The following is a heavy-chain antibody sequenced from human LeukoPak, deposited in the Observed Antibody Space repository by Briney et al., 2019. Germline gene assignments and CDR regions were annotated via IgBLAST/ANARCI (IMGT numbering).Heavy chain of an antibody. CDR1: GYTFTSYG. CDR3: ARDSILDSSGYYEDYYYYGMDV. Sequence: ASVKVSCKASGYTFTSYGISWVRQAPGQGLEWMGWISAYNGNTNYAQKLQGRVTMTTDTSTSTAYMELRSLRSDDTAVYYCARDSILDSSGYYEDYYYYGMDVWGQGTTVTVSS. CDR2: ISAYNGNT. D-gene: IGHD3-22*01. J-gene: IGHJ6*02. V-gene: IGHV1-18*01.